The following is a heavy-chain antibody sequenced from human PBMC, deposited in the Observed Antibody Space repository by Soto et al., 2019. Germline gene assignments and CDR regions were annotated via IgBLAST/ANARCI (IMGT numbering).Heavy chain of an antibody. V-gene: IGHV3-30*03. J-gene: IGHJ6*02. CDR3: ARAGYASSWSTDFYYAMDV. CDR2: ISYDGSDK. Sequence: PGGSLRLSCAASGFTFSNYGVHWVRQAPGKGLEWVAVISYDGSDKYQADSVKGRFTISRDNSKNTLFLQMNHLRPEDTAVYYCARAGYASSWSTDFYYAMDVWGQGTRVTVSS. CDR1: GFTFSNYG. D-gene: IGHD6-19*01.